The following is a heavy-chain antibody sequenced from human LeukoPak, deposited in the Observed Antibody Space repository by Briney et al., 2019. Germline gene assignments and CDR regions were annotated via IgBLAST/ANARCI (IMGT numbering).Heavy chain of an antibody. J-gene: IGHJ4*02. D-gene: IGHD3-22*01. V-gene: IGHV3-23*01. Sequence: GGSLRLSCAASGFTFSSYAMSWVRQAPGKGLEWVSGINYNGGSTFYGYSVKGRFTISRDNSRNTLYLQMNSLRAEDTAVYYCAKDYPFNPYYDSVFFDCWGQGTLVTVSS. CDR3: AKDYPFNPYYDSVFFDC. CDR2: INYNGGST. CDR1: GFTFSSYA.